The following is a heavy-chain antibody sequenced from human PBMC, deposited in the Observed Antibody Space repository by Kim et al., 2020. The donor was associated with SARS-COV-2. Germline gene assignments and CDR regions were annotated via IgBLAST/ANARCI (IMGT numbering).Heavy chain of an antibody. CDR1: GFTFSGNW. J-gene: IGHJ4*02. CDR3: ARTIAAAGLDY. D-gene: IGHD6-25*01. V-gene: IGHV3-74*01. Sequence: GGSLRLSCAASGFTFSGNWMHWVRQAPGKGLVWVSRMNSDGSSTSYADSVKGRFTISRDNAKNTLYLQMNSLRGEDTAMYYCARTIAAAGLDYWGQGTL. CDR2: MNSDGSST.